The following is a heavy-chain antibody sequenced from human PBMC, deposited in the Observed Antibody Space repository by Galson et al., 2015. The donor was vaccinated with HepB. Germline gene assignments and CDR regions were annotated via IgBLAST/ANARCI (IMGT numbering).Heavy chain of an antibody. CDR1: GLPFSSYA. Sequence: SLRLSCAASGLPFSSYAMNWGRQAPAKGLEWVSSIIASGGTTYYVDSVKGRFTISRDNSKNTHYLQMSSLRAEDTAVYYCAKGLGGSYGKYFFDYWGQGTLVTVSS. D-gene: IGHD1-26*01. CDR3: AKGLGGSYGKYFFDY. V-gene: IGHV3-23*01. CDR2: IIASGGTT. J-gene: IGHJ4*02.